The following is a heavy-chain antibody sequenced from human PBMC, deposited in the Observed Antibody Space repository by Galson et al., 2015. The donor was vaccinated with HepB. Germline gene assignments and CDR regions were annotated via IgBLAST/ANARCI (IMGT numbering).Heavy chain of an antibody. Sequence: SVKVSCKASGYSFTDYFMHWVRQAPGQGLEWMGRINPNSGGTNYAQKFQGRVTMTRDTSLNTAYLDLSRLRFDDTAVYYCATTITLSADAFDIWGQGTMVTVSS. D-gene: IGHD3-3*01. CDR1: GYSFTDYF. CDR2: INPNSGGT. CDR3: ATTITLSADAFDI. V-gene: IGHV1-2*06. J-gene: IGHJ3*02.